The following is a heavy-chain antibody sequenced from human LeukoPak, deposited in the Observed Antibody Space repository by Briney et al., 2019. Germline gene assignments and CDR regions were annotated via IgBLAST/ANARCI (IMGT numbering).Heavy chain of an antibody. CDR2: IGIRSDT. D-gene: IGHD6-19*01. CDR1: GFTFMVYD. V-gene: IGHV3-13*01. Sequence: GGSLRLSCAASGFTFMVYDVHGAPSSMEKGREGVSSIGIRSDTHYSGSVKGRFTISRENAESYLYLQMNSLRAEDTAVYYCARGGIQVSGIDEFDYWGQGTLVTVSS. CDR3: ARGGIQVSGIDEFDY. J-gene: IGHJ4*02.